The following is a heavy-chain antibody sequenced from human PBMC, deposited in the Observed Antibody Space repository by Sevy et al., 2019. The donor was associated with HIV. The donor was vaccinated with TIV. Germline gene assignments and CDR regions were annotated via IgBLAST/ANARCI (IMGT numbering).Heavy chain of an antibody. Sequence: SETLSLTCTVSGGSISSYYWSWIQQPPGKGLEWIGYIYYSGSTNYNPSLKSRVTISVDTSKNQFSLKLSSVTAADTAVYYCARLSGYSSSSPYFDYWGQGTLVTVSS. CDR2: IYYSGST. J-gene: IGHJ4*02. V-gene: IGHV4-59*01. D-gene: IGHD6-6*01. CDR3: ARLSGYSSSSPYFDY. CDR1: GGSISSYY.